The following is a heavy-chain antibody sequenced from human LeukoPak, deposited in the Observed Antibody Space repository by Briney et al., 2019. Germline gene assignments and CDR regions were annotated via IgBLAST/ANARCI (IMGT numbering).Heavy chain of an antibody. V-gene: IGHV4-31*03. CDR1: GASISSGGDY. CDR3: ARVRQWLTQYYFDY. J-gene: IGHJ4*02. CDR2: IYYSGST. D-gene: IGHD6-19*01. Sequence: SQTLSLTCTVSGASISSGGDYWSWIRQHPGKGLEWIGYIYYSGSTNYNPSLKSRVTISVDTSKNQFSLKLSSVTAADTAVYYCARVRQWLTQYYFDYWGQGTLVTVSS.